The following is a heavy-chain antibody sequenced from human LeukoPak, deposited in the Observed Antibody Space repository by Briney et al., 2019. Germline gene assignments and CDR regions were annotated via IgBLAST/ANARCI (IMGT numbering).Heavy chain of an antibody. CDR1: GGSFSGYY. Sequence: SETPSLTCAVYGGSFSGYYWSWIRQPPGKGLEWIGEINHSGSTNYNPSLKSRVTISVDTSKNQFSLKLSSVTAADTAVYYCARLPSGSYLFDYWGQGTLVTVSS. D-gene: IGHD1-26*01. J-gene: IGHJ4*02. CDR2: INHSGST. CDR3: ARLPSGSYLFDY. V-gene: IGHV4-34*01.